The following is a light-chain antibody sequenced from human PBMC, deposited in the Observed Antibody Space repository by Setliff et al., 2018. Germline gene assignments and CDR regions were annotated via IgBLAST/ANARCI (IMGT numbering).Light chain of an antibody. CDR1: TGAVITGHY. V-gene: IGLV7-43*01. CDR2: STT. J-gene: IGLJ3*02. Sequence: QTVVTQEPSLTVSPGGTVTLTCASNTGAVITGHYPSWLQQKPGQAPRPLIYSTTNTYSWTPARFSGSLLGGKAALTLSDVQPEDEATYYCLVYSGATGVFGGGTKSPS. CDR3: LVYSGATGV.